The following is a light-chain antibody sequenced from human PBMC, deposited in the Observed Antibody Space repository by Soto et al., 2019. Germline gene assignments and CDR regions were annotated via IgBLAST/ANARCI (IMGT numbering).Light chain of an antibody. CDR1: QSVGNF. CDR3: QQRSSWPPALT. CDR2: DVS. V-gene: IGKV3-11*01. J-gene: IGKJ4*01. Sequence: EIVLTQSPGTLSLSPGERATLSCRASQSVGNFLAWYQQKPGQAPRLLIYDVSNRATGIPARFSGSGSGTDFILTIRSLEPEDFAVYYCQQRSSWPPALTFGGGTKLEIK.